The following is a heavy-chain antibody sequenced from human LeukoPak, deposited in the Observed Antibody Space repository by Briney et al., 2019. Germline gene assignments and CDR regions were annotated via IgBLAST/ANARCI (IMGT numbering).Heavy chain of an antibody. Sequence: GASVKVSCKASGYTFTDYDINWVRQAPGQGLEWVGWINPNTGNTGFAQKFQGRVTLTRDTSISTAYMEVSSLRPEDTAVYYCARPPRTTGWYLSCFDPWGQGTLVTVSS. D-gene: IGHD6-19*01. CDR1: GYTFTDYD. CDR3: ARPPRTTGWYLSCFDP. J-gene: IGHJ5*02. CDR2: INPNTGNT. V-gene: IGHV1-8*01.